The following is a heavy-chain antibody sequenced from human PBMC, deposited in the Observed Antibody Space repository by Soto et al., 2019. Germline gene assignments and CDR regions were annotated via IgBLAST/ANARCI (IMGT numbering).Heavy chain of an antibody. J-gene: IGHJ5*02. V-gene: IGHV4-30-4*01. CDR1: GGSISSGDYY. CDR3: ARGIVPDILTGYRGTSVLSWFDP. Sequence: PSETLSLTCTVSGGSISSGDYYWSWIRQPPGKGLEWIGYIYYSGSTYYNPSLKSRVTISVDTSKNQFSLKLSSVTAADTAVYYCARGIVPDILTGYRGTSVLSWFDPCGQGTLVTVSS. D-gene: IGHD3-9*01. CDR2: IYYSGST.